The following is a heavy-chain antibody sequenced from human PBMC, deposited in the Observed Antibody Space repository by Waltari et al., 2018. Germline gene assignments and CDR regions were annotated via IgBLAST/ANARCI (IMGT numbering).Heavy chain of an antibody. J-gene: IGHJ4*02. V-gene: IGHV3-21*01. Sequence: EVQLVESGGGLVKPGGSLRLSCAAAGFTFSSYSMNWVRQAPGKGMEWVSALSSSSSYISYAASVKGRFTISRDNAKNSLYLQMNSLRAEDTAVYYCASIDYGDRNPFDYWGQGTLVTVSS. D-gene: IGHD4-17*01. CDR2: LSSSSSYI. CDR1: GFTFSSYS. CDR3: ASIDYGDRNPFDY.